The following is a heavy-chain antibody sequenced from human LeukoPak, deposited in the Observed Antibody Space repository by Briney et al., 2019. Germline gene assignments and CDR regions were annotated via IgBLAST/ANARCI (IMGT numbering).Heavy chain of an antibody. V-gene: IGHV3-30-3*01. CDR2: ISYDGSNK. J-gene: IGHJ6*02. CDR3: TTDSRDFDYYGMDV. CDR1: GFTFSSYA. Sequence: GGSLRLSCAASGFTFSSYAMHWVRQAPGKGLEWVAVISYDGSNKYYADSVKGRFTISRDNSKNTLYLQMNSLRAEDTAVYYCTTDSRDFDYYGMDVWGQGTTVTVSS.